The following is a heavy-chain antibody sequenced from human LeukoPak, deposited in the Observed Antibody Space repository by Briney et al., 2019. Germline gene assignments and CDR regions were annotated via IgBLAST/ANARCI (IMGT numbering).Heavy chain of an antibody. D-gene: IGHD1-26*01. CDR1: GYTFTYHY. V-gene: IGHV1-46*01. CDR2: INPSNGNT. J-gene: IGHJ4*02. Sequence: ASVKVSCKASGYTFTYHYIHLVRQVPGQGPEWMGIINPSNGNTNYAQKFQGRVTMTRDTSTSTVYMELNSLGSEDTAVYYCARESDSGKDFDCWGQGTLVTVSS. CDR3: ARESDSGKDFDC.